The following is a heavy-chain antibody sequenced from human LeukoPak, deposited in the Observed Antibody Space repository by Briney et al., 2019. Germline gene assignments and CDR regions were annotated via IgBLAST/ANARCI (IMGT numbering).Heavy chain of an antibody. Sequence: SETLSLTCTVSGGSIRSYYWSWIRQSPGKGLEWIGYIYSGSTNYNPSLKSRVTISVDASKNQCSLKLRSVTAADTAVYFCAGAHSNSFYFDFWGQGTLVSVSS. CDR2: IYSGST. CDR3: AGAHSNSFYFDF. CDR1: GGSIRSYY. D-gene: IGHD4-11*01. J-gene: IGHJ4*02. V-gene: IGHV4-59*01.